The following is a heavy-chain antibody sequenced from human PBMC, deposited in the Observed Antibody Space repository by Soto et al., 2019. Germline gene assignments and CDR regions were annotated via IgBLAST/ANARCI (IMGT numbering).Heavy chain of an antibody. J-gene: IGHJ5*02. CDR2: ISAYDGKT. CDR1: GYTFNTYG. Sequence: ASVKVSCKTSGYTFNTYGINWVRQAPGQGLELMGWISAYDGKTAYAEKFQGRVTLTTDTSTSTAYMELRSLRSDDTAIYYCARDPHEFWTSYWFDPWGQGTPVTVSS. CDR3: ARDPHEFWTSYWFDP. D-gene: IGHD3-3*01. V-gene: IGHV1-18*01.